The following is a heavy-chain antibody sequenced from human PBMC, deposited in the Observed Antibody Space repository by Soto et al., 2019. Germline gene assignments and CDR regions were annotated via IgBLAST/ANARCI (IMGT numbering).Heavy chain of an antibody. V-gene: IGHV4-34*01. CDR3: ARDRRLITMVRGVSLWFDP. CDR2: INHSGST. J-gene: IGHJ5*02. CDR1: GGSISSAN. D-gene: IGHD3-10*01. Sequence: PSETLSLTCTVSGGSISSANWSWIRQPPGKGLEWIGEINHSGSTNYNPSLKSRVTISGDTSKNQFSLKLSSVTAADTAVYYCARDRRLITMVRGVSLWFDPWGQGTLVTVSS.